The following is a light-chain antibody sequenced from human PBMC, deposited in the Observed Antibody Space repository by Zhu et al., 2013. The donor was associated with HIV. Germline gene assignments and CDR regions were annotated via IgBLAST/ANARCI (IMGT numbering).Light chain of an antibody. CDR2: WAS. CDR1: QSVLYSSNNKNY. CDR3: HQYYSTPSYS. Sequence: DIVMTQSPDSLAVSLGERATINCKSSQSVLYSSNNKNYLAWYQQKPGQPPKLLIYWASTRESGVPDRFSGSGSGTDFTLTISSLQAEDVAVYYCHQYYSTPSYSFGQGTKLEIK. J-gene: IGKJ2*03. V-gene: IGKV4-1*01.